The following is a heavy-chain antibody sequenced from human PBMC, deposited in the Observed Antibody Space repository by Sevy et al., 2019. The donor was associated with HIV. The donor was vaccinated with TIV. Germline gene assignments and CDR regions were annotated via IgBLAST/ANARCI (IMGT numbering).Heavy chain of an antibody. J-gene: IGHJ5*02. CDR1: DFTFSAYD. CDR3: AGGGNGDGTGSWFDL. CDR2: FGTLGDT. D-gene: IGHD3-10*01. V-gene: IGHV3-13*01. Sequence: GGSLRLSCAASDFTFSAYDMHWVRQATGEGLEWVSSFGTLGDTFCPASVEGRFLISSVNDKKSLYLQMNDLRLGDTAVYYCAGGGNGDGTGSWFDLWGRGTLVTVSS.